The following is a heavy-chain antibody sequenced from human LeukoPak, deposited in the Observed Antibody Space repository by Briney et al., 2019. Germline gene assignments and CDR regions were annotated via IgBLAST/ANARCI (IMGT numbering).Heavy chain of an antibody. CDR3: ATDRGYSYGYGFDY. D-gene: IGHD5-18*01. J-gene: IGHJ4*02. Sequence: GVSVKVSCKVSGYTLTELSMHWVRQAPGKGLEWMGGFDPEDGETIYAQKFQGRVTMTEDTSTDTAYMELSSLRSEDTAVYYCATDRGYSYGYGFDYWGQGTLVTVSS. V-gene: IGHV1-24*01. CDR1: GYTLTELS. CDR2: FDPEDGET.